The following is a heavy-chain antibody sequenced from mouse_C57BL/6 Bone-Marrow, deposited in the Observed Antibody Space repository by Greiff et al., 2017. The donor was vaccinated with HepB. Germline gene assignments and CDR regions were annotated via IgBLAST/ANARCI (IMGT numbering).Heavy chain of an antibody. D-gene: IGHD3-3*01. Sequence: VKLQESGPGLVQPSQSLSITCTVSGFSLTSYGVHWVRQSPGKGLEWLGVIWSGGSTDYNAAFISRLSISNDNSKSQVFFKMNRLQADDTAIYYCARNLGTSWYFDVWGTVTTVTVSS. CDR2: IWSGGST. CDR3: ARNLGTSWYFDV. CDR1: GFSLTSYG. V-gene: IGHV2-2*01. J-gene: IGHJ1*03.